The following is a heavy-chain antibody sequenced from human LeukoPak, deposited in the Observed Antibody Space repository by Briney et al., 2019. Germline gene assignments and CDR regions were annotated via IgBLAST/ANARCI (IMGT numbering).Heavy chain of an antibody. V-gene: IGHV3-20*04. J-gene: IGHJ4*02. CDR1: GFTFDDYG. CDR2: INWNGGST. CDR3: ARGFAAARPVY. Sequence: GGSLRLSCAASGFTFDDYGMGWVRQAPGKGLEWVSGINWNGGSTGYADSVKGRFTISRDNAKNSLYLQMNSLRAEDTALYYCARGFAAARPVYWGQGTLVTVSS. D-gene: IGHD6-6*01.